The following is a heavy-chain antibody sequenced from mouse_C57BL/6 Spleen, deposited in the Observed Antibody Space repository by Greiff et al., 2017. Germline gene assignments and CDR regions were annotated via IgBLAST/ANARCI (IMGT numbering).Heavy chain of an antibody. V-gene: IGHV1-18*01. Sequence: EVQLQQSGPELVKPGASVKIPCKASGYTFTDYNMDWVKQSHGKSLEWIGDINPNHGGTIYNQKFKGKATLTVDKSSSTAYMELRSLTSEDTAVYYCARGATAQAPYAMDYWGQGTSVTVSS. CDR1: GYTFTDYN. D-gene: IGHD3-2*02. CDR3: ARGATAQAPYAMDY. CDR2: INPNHGGT. J-gene: IGHJ4*01.